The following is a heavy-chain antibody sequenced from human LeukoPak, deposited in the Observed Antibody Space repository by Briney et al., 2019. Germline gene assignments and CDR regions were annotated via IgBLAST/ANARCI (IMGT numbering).Heavy chain of an antibody. CDR3: ARRTSRYYMDV. D-gene: IGHD2-2*01. CDR1: GGSISSSSYY. CDR2: IYYSGNT. J-gene: IGHJ6*03. Sequence: PSETLSLTCTVSGGSISSSSYYWGWIRQPPGKGLEWIGSIYYSGNTYYNPSLKSRVTISVDTSKNQFSLKLSSVTAADTAVYYCARRTSRYYMDVWGKGTTLTVSS. V-gene: IGHV4-39*01.